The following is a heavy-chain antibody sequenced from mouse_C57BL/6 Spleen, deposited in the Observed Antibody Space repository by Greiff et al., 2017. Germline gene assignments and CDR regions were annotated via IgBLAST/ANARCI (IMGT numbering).Heavy chain of an antibody. V-gene: IGHV1-82*01. D-gene: IGHD2-4*01. Sequence: LVESGPELVKPGASVKISCKASGYAFSSSWMNWVKQRPGKGLEWIGRIYPGDRDTNYNGKFKGKATLTADKSSSTAYMQLSSLTSEDSAVYFCAREPDYGFLMDYWGQGTSVTVSS. CDR3: AREPDYGFLMDY. CDR1: GYAFSSSW. CDR2: IYPGDRDT. J-gene: IGHJ4*01.